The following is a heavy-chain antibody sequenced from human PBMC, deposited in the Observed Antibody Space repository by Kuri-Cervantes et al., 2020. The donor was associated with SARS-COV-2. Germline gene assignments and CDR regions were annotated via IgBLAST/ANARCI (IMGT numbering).Heavy chain of an antibody. V-gene: IGHV4-4*07. CDR3: ARDPNANHNNWFDP. CDR2: IFPSASA. Sequence: SETLSLTCTVSGGSISNYYWSWIRQPAGKGLEWIGRIFPSASANYNPSLKSRVTMSVDTSKSQFSLKLSSVTAADTAVYYCARDPNANHNNWFDPWGQGTLVTVSS. D-gene: IGHD4/OR15-4a*01. J-gene: IGHJ5*02. CDR1: GGSISNYY.